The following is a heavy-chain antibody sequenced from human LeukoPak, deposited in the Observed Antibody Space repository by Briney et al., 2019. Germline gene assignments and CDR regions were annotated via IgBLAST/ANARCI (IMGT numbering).Heavy chain of an antibody. J-gene: IGHJ3*02. D-gene: IGHD3-3*01. CDR2: IYYSGST. CDR1: GGPISSGGYY. V-gene: IGHV4-31*03. Sequence: SETLSLTCTVSGGPISSGGYYWSWLRQHPGKGLEWIVYIYYSGSTYYNPSLKSRVTISVDTSKNQFSLKLSSVTAADTAVYYCARVLPRANDFWSGYRAMGAFDIWGQGTMVTVSS. CDR3: ARVLPRANDFWSGYRAMGAFDI.